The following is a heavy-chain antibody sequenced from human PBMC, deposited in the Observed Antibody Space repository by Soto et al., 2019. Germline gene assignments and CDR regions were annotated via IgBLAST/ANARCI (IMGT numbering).Heavy chain of an antibody. CDR1: GGSISSSSYY. Sequence: SETLSLTCTVSGGSISSSSYYWGWIRQPPGKGLEWIGSIYYSGSTYYNPSLKSRVTISVDTSKNQFSLKLSSVTAADTAVYYCAREESGLYYYYGMDVWGQGTTVT. CDR3: AREESGLYYYYGMDV. J-gene: IGHJ6*02. CDR2: IYYSGST. D-gene: IGHD3-3*01. V-gene: IGHV4-39*01.